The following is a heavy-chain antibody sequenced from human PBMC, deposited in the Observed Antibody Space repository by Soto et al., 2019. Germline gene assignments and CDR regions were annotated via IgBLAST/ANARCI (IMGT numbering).Heavy chain of an antibody. D-gene: IGHD2-15*01. CDR1: GVTFSSYA. CDR2: ISGSGGST. Sequence: GGSLRLSCAASGVTFSSYAMSWVRQAPGKGLEWVSAISGSGGSTYYADSVKGRFTISRDNSKNTLYLQMNSLRAEDTAVYYCAKDPGSGDYYYGMDVWGQGTTVTVSS. CDR3: AKDPGSGDYYYGMDV. J-gene: IGHJ6*02. V-gene: IGHV3-23*01.